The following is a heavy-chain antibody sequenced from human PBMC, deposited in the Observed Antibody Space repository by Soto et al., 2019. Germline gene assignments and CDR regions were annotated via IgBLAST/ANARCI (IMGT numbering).Heavy chain of an antibody. D-gene: IGHD1-26*01. CDR1: GYSFTSYW. CDR2: IYPFDSDT. J-gene: IGHJ6*02. V-gene: IGHV5-51*01. CDR3: ARHVSDYSRTPACTEV. Sequence: VESLEISCKGSGYSFTSYWIGWVRQMPGKGLEWMGIIYPFDSDTRYSPSFKGQVNISADKSISTASLRWSSLKASDPALYYCARHVSDYSRTPACTEVWGQGTTVIFSS.